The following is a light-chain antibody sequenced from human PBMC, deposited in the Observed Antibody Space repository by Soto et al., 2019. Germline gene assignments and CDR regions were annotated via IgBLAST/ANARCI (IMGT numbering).Light chain of an antibody. CDR1: QSVLYSSNNQNY. Sequence: DIVMTQSPASLAVSLGERATINCKSSQSVLYSSNNQNYLAWYQHKPGQPPKLLIYWASTRESGVPDRFSGSGSGTDFTLPISSLQAEDVAVYYCQQYYNTPYTFGQGTKLEIK. V-gene: IGKV4-1*01. CDR2: WAS. J-gene: IGKJ2*01. CDR3: QQYYNTPYT.